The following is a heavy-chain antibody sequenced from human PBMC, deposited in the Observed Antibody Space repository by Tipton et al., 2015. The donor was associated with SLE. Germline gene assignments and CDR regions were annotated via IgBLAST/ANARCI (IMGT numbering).Heavy chain of an antibody. CDR3: ARFETLPGYSSGWYYY. Sequence: SLRLSCAASGFTFSSYAMHWVRQAPGKGLEYVSAISSNGGSTYYADSVKGRFTISRDNSKNTLYLQMNSLRAEDTAVYYCARFETLPGYSSGWYYYWGQGTLVTVSS. V-gene: IGHV3-64*02. CDR1: GFTFSSYA. D-gene: IGHD6-19*01. J-gene: IGHJ4*02. CDR2: ISSNGGST.